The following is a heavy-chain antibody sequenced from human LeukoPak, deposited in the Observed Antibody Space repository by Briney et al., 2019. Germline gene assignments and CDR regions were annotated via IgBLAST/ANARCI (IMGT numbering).Heavy chain of an antibody. V-gene: IGHV1-69*13. Sequence: ASVKVSCKASGGTFSSYAISWVRQAPGQGLEWMGGIIPIFGTANYAQKFQGRVTITADESTSTAYMELSSLRSEGTAVYYCARGVVVPAAIRGYYYYGMDVWGQGTTVTVSS. CDR2: IIPIFGTA. J-gene: IGHJ6*02. CDR3: ARGVVVPAAIRGYYYYGMDV. CDR1: GGTFSSYA. D-gene: IGHD2-2*02.